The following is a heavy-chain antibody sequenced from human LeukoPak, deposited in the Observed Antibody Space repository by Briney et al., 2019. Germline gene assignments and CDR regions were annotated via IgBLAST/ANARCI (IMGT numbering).Heavy chain of an antibody. V-gene: IGHV4-34*01. CDR3: ARGRGGELFHNY. D-gene: IGHD3-10*01. J-gene: IGHJ4*02. CDR2: INHSGST. CDR1: GESFSGYY. Sequence: SETLSLTCAVYGESFSGYYWSWIRQPPGKGLEWIGEINHSGSTNYNPSLKSRVTISVDTSKNQFSLKLSSVTAADTAVYYCARGRGGELFHNYWGQGSLVTVSS.